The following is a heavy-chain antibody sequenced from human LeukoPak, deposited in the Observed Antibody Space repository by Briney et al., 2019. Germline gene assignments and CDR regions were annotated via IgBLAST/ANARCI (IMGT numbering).Heavy chain of an antibody. Sequence: ASVKVSCKASGYTFTSYGISWVRQAPGQGLEWMGWISTYNGNTNYAQKLQGRVTMTTDTSTSTAYMELRSLRSDDTAVYYCARGYCSGGSCYFYYGMDVWGQGTTVTVSS. CDR3: ARGYCSGGSCYFYYGMDV. D-gene: IGHD2-15*01. CDR1: GYTFTSYG. J-gene: IGHJ6*02. CDR2: ISTYNGNT. V-gene: IGHV1-18*01.